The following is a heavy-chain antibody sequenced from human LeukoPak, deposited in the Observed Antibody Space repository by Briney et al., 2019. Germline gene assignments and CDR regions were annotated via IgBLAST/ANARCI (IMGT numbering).Heavy chain of an antibody. CDR2: IYYDGSNQ. Sequence: GGSLRLSCAAAGLKFRNYGIHWVRQAPGKGLEWVAIIYYDGSNQYYVDSVKGRFTISRDNSKNTLHLQMNSLRAEDTAVYYCATDQRLHYFDYWGQGALVTVSS. CDR3: ATDQRLHYFDY. D-gene: IGHD3-16*01. CDR1: GLKFRNYG. V-gene: IGHV3-33*01. J-gene: IGHJ4*02.